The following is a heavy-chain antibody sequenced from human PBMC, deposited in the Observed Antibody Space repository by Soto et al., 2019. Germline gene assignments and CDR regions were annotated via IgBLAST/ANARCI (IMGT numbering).Heavy chain of an antibody. V-gene: IGHV4-31*03. CDR1: GGSISSGGYY. CDR3: AREDPRVCSGGSCYPRDAFDI. J-gene: IGHJ3*02. D-gene: IGHD2-15*01. Sequence: QVQLQESGPGLVKPSQTLSLTCTVSGGSISSGGYYWSWIRQHPGKGLEWMGYIYYSGSTYYNPSLKSRVTISVDTSKNQFSLKLSSVTAADTAVYYCAREDPRVCSGGSCYPRDAFDIWGQGTMVTVSS. CDR2: IYYSGST.